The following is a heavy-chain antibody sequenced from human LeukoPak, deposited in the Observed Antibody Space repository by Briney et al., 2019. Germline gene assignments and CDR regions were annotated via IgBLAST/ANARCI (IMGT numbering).Heavy chain of an antibody. CDR2: ISGSGGST. V-gene: IGHV3-23*01. D-gene: IGHD6-19*01. CDR3: ATSGWWGYFVY. J-gene: IGHJ4*02. Sequence: GGSLRLSCAASGFTFSSYAMSWVRQAPGKGLEWVSAISGSGGSTYYADSVKGRFTISRDNSKNTLYLLMNSLRAEDTAVYYCATSGWWGYFVYWGQGTLVTVSS. CDR1: GFTFSSYA.